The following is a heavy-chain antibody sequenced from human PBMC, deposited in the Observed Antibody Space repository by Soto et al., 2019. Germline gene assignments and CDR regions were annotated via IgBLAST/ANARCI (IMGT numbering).Heavy chain of an antibody. J-gene: IGHJ5*02. V-gene: IGHV1-46*01. Sequence: ASVKVSCKASGYTFTSYYMHWVRQAPGQGLEWMGIINPSGGSTSYAQKFQGRVTMTTDTSTSTAYMELRSLRSDDTAVYYCARDLNGGGYCSSTSCPNWFDPWGQGTLVTVSS. CDR3: ARDLNGGGYCSSTSCPNWFDP. D-gene: IGHD2-2*01. CDR2: INPSGGST. CDR1: GYTFTSYY.